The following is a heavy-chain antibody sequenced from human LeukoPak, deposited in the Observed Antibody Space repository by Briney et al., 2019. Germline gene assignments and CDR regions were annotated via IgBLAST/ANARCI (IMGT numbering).Heavy chain of an antibody. CDR2: INHSGGT. Sequence: SSETLSLTCAVYGGSFSGYYWSWIRQPPGKGLEWIGEINHSGGTNYNPSLKSRVTISVDTSKNQFSLKLSSVTAADTAVYYCARGSSGYRSPGYWGQGTLVTVSS. CDR3: ARGSSGYRSPGY. CDR1: GGSFSGYY. V-gene: IGHV4-34*01. J-gene: IGHJ4*02. D-gene: IGHD3-22*01.